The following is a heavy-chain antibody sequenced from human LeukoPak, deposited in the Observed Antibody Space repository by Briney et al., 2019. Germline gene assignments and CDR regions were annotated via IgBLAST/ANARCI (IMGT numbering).Heavy chain of an antibody. D-gene: IGHD3-16*01. CDR2: INHSGST. CDR1: GGSFSGYY. Sequence: SETLSLTCAVYGGSFSGYYWSWIRQPPGKGLEGIGEINHSGSTNYNPSLKSRVTISVDTSKNQFSLKLSSVTAADTAVYYCARHGLGIWGAFDIWGQGTMVTVSS. J-gene: IGHJ3*02. V-gene: IGHV4-34*01. CDR3: ARHGLGIWGAFDI.